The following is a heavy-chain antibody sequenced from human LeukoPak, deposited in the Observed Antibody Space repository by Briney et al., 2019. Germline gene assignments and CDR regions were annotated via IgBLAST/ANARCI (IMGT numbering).Heavy chain of an antibody. CDR1: GFTFSNAW. Sequence: GGSLRLSCAASGFTFSNAWMSWVRQAPGKGLEWVGRIKSKTDGGTTDYAAPVKGRFTISRDDSKNTPYLQMNSLKTEDTAVYYCTPVRTYYDFWSGYFSAWFDPWGQGTLVTVSS. CDR2: IKSKTDGGTT. V-gene: IGHV3-15*01. J-gene: IGHJ5*02. D-gene: IGHD3-3*01. CDR3: TPVRTYYDFWSGYFSAWFDP.